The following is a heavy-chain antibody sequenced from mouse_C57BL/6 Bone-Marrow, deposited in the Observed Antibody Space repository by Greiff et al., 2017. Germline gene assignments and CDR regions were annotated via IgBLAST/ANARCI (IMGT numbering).Heavy chain of an antibody. D-gene: IGHD1-2*01. CDR1: GYTFTSYW. J-gene: IGHJ4*01. CDR3: TRVYGGTYAMDY. V-gene: IGHV1-5*01. CDR2: IYPGNSDT. Sequence: EVQLQQSGTVLARPGASVKMSCKTSGYTFTSYWMHWVKQRPGQGLEWIGAIYPGNSDTSYNQKFKGKAKLTAVTSARTAYMELSSLTNEDSAVYYCTRVYGGTYAMDYWGQGTSVTVSS.